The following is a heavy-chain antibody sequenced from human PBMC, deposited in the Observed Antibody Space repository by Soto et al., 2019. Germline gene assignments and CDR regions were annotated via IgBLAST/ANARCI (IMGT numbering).Heavy chain of an antibody. Sequence: QMQLVQSGPEVKKPGTSVKVSCKASGFTFSDSAVQWVRQARGQGLEWIGWIVVGSGNTNYAQNFQERVTISRDMSTTTAYMELSSLSSEDTAVYYCAAYSSAWIGFVYWGQGALVTVSA. D-gene: IGHD6-19*01. CDR3: AAYSSAWIGFVY. CDR1: GFTFSDSA. V-gene: IGHV1-58*01. CDR2: IVVGSGNT. J-gene: IGHJ4*02.